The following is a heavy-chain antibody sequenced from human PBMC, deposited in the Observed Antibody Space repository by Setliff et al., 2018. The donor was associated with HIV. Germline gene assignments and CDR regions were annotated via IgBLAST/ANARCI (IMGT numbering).Heavy chain of an antibody. V-gene: IGHV3-7*03. CDR3: ARFYYYDSGSYLY. D-gene: IGHD3-10*01. Sequence: GGSLRLSCAASGFTFSAHWMTWVRQAPGKGLEWVANIKQDGSEKSYVDSVKGRFTISRDNGKNSLYLQMNSLRAEDTAVYYCARFYYYDSGSYLYWGQGTLVTVSS. J-gene: IGHJ4*02. CDR1: GFTFSAHW. CDR2: IKQDGSEK.